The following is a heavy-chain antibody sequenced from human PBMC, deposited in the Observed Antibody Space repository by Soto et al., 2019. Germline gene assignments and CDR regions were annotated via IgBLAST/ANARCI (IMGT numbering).Heavy chain of an antibody. CDR2: TYYRPKWYN. J-gene: IGHJ4*02. CDR3: ATDLSGYSYGLYYFDY. CDR1: GDSVSSNRAA. Sequence: SPTLSLTCVISGDSVSSNRAAWNWIRQSPSRGLEWLGRTYYRPKWYNDYAVSVRSRITINPDTSKNQFSLQLNSVTPEDTAVYYCATDLSGYSYGLYYFDYWGQGTLVTVSS. D-gene: IGHD5-18*01. V-gene: IGHV6-1*01.